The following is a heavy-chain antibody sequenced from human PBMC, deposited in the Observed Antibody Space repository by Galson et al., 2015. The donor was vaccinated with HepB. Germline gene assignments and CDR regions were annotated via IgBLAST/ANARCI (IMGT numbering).Heavy chain of an antibody. J-gene: IGHJ2*01. CDR3: ARGDYLPAWYFDL. V-gene: IGHV4-34*01. CDR2: INASGTR. Sequence: SETLSLTCVISGGSVSGYHWSWIRQAPGRGLEWIGEINASGTRSYNWSLMHRATISLDTSKNQLSLRLNFVTAADTAVYFCARGDYLPAWYFDLWGRGALVTV. D-gene: IGHD4/OR15-4a*01. CDR1: GGSVSGYH.